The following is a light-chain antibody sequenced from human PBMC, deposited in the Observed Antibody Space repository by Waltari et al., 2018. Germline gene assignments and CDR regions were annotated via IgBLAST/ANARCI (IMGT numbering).Light chain of an antibody. CDR3: QQYGSSPPYT. CDR2: GAS. Sequence: EIVLTQSPGTLSLSPGERATLSCRASQSVSSSYLAWYQQKPGQAPRLLIYGASSRATGIPDRFSGSGSGTDFTLTISRLEPEDFAVYYCQQYGSSPPYTFGQGNKLEIK. V-gene: IGKV3-20*01. J-gene: IGKJ2*01. CDR1: QSVSSSY.